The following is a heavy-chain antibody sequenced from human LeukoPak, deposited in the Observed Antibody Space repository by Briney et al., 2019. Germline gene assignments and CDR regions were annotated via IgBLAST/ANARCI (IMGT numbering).Heavy chain of an antibody. CDR3: ASQARYCSSTSCYAY. CDR1: GYTFTSYG. D-gene: IGHD2-2*01. CDR2: ISAYNGNT. Sequence: GASVNVSCKASGYTFTSYGISWVRQAPGQGLEWMGWISAYNGNTNYAQKLQGRVTMTTDTSTSTAYMELRSLRSDDTAVYYCASQARYCSSTSCYAYWGQGTLVTVSS. J-gene: IGHJ4*02. V-gene: IGHV1-18*01.